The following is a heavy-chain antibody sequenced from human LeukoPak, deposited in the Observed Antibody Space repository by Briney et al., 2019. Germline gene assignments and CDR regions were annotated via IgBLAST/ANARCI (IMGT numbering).Heavy chain of an antibody. Sequence: GGSLRLSCAASGFTFSSYGMHWVRQAPGKGLEWVAFIRYDGSNKYYADSVKGRFTISRDNSKNTLYLQMNSLRAEDTAVYYCAITPTPSSSGWYDAAFDIWGQGTMVTVSS. CDR3: AITPTPSSSGWYDAAFDI. CDR1: GFTFSSYG. D-gene: IGHD6-19*01. J-gene: IGHJ3*02. CDR2: IRYDGSNK. V-gene: IGHV3-30*02.